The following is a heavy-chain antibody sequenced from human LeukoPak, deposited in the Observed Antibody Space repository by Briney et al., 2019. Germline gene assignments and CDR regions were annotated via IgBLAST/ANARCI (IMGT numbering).Heavy chain of an antibody. D-gene: IGHD3-10*01. J-gene: IGHJ4*02. CDR1: GGSISSSSYY. CDR3: ARGSITMVRGPPPPLYYFDY. Sequence: SETLSLTCTVSGGSISSSSYYWGWIRQPPGKGLKWIGSIYYSGSTYYNPSLKSRVTISVDTSKNQFSLKLSSVTAADTAVYYCARGSITMVRGPPPPLYYFDYWGQGTLVTVSS. CDR2: IYYSGST. V-gene: IGHV4-39*01.